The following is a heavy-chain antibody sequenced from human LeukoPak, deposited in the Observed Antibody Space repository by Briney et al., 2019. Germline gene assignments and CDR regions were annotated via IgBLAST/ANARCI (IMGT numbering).Heavy chain of an antibody. Sequence: SETLSLTCTVSGGSISSSSCYWGWIRQPPGKGLEWIGSIYYSGSTYYNPSLKSRVTISVDTSKNQFSLKLSSVTAADTAVYYCARQKAIGGYVSFPFDYWGQGTLVTVSS. CDR1: GGSISSSSCY. V-gene: IGHV4-39*01. CDR3: ARQKAIGGYVSFPFDY. D-gene: IGHD5-12*01. J-gene: IGHJ4*02. CDR2: IYYSGST.